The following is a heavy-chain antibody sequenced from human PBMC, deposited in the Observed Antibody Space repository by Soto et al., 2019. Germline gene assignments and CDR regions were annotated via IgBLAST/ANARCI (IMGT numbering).Heavy chain of an antibody. D-gene: IGHD6-19*01. CDR3: ARIGKDRSGWYGYYFDY. Sequence: SETLSLTCTVSGDSFSTYFWSWIRQPPGKGLEWIGYIYYSESTTYNPSLKSRVTMSIDTSKNQFSLNLSSVTAADTAVYYCARIGKDRSGWYGYYFDYWGQGTLVTVSS. CDR1: GDSFSTYF. J-gene: IGHJ4*02. CDR2: IYYSEST. V-gene: IGHV4-59*01.